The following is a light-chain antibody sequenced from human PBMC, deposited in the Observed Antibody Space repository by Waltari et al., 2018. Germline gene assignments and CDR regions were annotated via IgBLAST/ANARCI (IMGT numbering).Light chain of an antibody. V-gene: IGKV3-20*01. J-gene: IGKJ1*01. CDR1: QSISHY. CDR3: QHYVNLPAT. Sequence: VLTQSPGTLSFAPGDGATLSCRASQSISHYLAWYQQKPGQAPRLLIYHASSRATGIPDRFSGSGSGTDFSLTISRLEPEDFAVYYCQHYVNLPATFGQGTKVEIK. CDR2: HAS.